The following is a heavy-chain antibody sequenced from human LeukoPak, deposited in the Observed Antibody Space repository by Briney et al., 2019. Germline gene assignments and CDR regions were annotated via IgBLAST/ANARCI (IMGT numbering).Heavy chain of an antibody. CDR2: IIPIFGTA. Sequence: SVKVSCKASGGTFSSYAISWVRQAPGQGLEWMGGIIPIFGTANYAQKFQGRVTITTDESTSTAYMELNSLRAEDTAVYYCAKDPSDPYCGGDCYADYWGQGTLVTVSS. J-gene: IGHJ4*02. V-gene: IGHV1-69*05. D-gene: IGHD2-21*02. CDR1: GGTFSSYA. CDR3: AKDPSDPYCGGDCYADY.